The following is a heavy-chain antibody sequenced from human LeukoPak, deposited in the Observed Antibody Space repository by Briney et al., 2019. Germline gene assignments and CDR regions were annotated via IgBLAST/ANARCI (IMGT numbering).Heavy chain of an antibody. J-gene: IGHJ4*02. Sequence: GESLKISCKGSGYSFTNYWIGWVRQVPGKGLECMGIIYPGDSNTKYNPSSQGQVTSSVDTSITTAYLQWSSLEASDTAIYYCARPLPGAHSGSYYFDYWGQGTLDPVSS. CDR2: IYPGDSNT. D-gene: IGHD1-26*01. CDR3: ARPLPGAHSGSYYFDY. V-gene: IGHV5-51*01. CDR1: GYSFTNYW.